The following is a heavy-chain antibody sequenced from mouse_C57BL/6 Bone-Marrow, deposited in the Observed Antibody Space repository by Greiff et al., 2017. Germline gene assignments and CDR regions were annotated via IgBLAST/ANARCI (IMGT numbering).Heavy chain of an antibody. Sequence: QVQLKQPGAELVKPGASVKLSCKASGYTFTSYWMQWVKQRPGQGLEWIGEIDPSDSYTNYNQKFKGKATLTVDTSSSTAYMQLSSLTSEDSAVYYCARLWLVAYWGQGTLVTVSA. CDR3: ARLWLVAY. CDR1: GYTFTSYW. J-gene: IGHJ3*01. V-gene: IGHV1-50*01. CDR2: IDPSDSYT. D-gene: IGHD2-2*01.